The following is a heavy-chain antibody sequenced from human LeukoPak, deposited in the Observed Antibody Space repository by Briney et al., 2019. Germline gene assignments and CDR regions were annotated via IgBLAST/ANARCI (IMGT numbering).Heavy chain of an antibody. Sequence: GSLLLSCAASRFTFSSYAMHWVRQAPGKGLEWVAVISYDGSNKYYADSVKGRFTISRDNSKNTLYLQMNSLRAEDTAVYYCARDTVGATSYYFDYWGQGTLVTVSS. CDR3: ARDTVGATSYYFDY. V-gene: IGHV3-30-3*01. J-gene: IGHJ4*02. D-gene: IGHD1-26*01. CDR2: ISYDGSNK. CDR1: RFTFSSYA.